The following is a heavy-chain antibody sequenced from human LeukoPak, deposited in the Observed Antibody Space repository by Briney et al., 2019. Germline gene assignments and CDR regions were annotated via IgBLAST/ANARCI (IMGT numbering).Heavy chain of an antibody. CDR2: IYYSGST. CDR1: GGSISSYY. Sequence: SETLSLTCTVSGGSISSYYWSWIRQPPGKGLEWIGYIYYSGSTNYNPSLKSRVTISVDTSKNQFSLKLSSVTAADTAVYYCAGGSGSYMHYYYYYYMDVWGKGTTVTVSS. J-gene: IGHJ6*03. V-gene: IGHV4-59*08. CDR3: AGGSGSYMHYYYYYYMDV. D-gene: IGHD1-26*01.